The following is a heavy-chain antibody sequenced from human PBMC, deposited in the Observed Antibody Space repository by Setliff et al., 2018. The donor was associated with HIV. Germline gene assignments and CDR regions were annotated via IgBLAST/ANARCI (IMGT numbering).Heavy chain of an antibody. D-gene: IGHD6-13*01. Sequence: ASVKVSCKASGYTFTSYAMHWVRQAPGQRLEWMGWINAGNGNTKYSQKFQGRVTITRDTSASTAYMELSNLRSEDTAVYYCARLRQQLNAFDIWGQGTMVTVSS. CDR1: GYTFTSYA. CDR2: INAGNGNT. J-gene: IGHJ3*02. CDR3: ARLRQQLNAFDI. V-gene: IGHV1-3*01.